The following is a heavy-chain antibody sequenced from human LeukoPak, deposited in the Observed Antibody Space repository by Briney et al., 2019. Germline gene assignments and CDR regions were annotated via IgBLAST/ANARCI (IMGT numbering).Heavy chain of an antibody. CDR1: GGSISSYY. V-gene: IGHV4-59*12. J-gene: IGHJ3*02. CDR2: IYYSGST. CDR3: ARDGRYYYAFDI. Sequence: SETLSLTCTVSGGSISSYYWSWIPQPPGKGLERIGYIYYSGSTNYNPSLKSRVTISVDTSKNQFSLKLSSVTAADTALYYCARDGRYYYAFDIWGQGTMVTVSS. D-gene: IGHD1-26*01.